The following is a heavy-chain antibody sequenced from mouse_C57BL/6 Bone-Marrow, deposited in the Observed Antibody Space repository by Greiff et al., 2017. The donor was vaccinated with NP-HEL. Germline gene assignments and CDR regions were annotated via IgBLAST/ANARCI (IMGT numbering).Heavy chain of an antibody. D-gene: IGHD2-5*01. CDR2: ISSGGDYI. CDR1: GFTFSSYA. J-gene: IGHJ3*01. V-gene: IGHV5-9-1*02. Sequence: EVKVVESGEGLVKPGGSLKLSCAASGFTFSSYAMSWVRQTPEKRLEWVAYISSGGDYIYYADTVKGRFTISRDNARNTLYLQMSSLKSEDTAMYYCTRGGYYSRFAYWGQGTLVTVSA. CDR3: TRGGYYSRFAY.